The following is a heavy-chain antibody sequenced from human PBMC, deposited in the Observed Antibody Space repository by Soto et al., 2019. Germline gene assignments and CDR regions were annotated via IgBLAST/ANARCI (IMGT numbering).Heavy chain of an antibody. D-gene: IGHD3-22*01. CDR3: ASAMIVGTNFDY. J-gene: IGHJ4*02. V-gene: IGHV1-2*02. CDR1: GHTLTEFS. CDR2: INPNSGGT. Sequence: ASVKVSCKISGHTLTEFSIHWVRQAPGKGLEWMGWINPNSGGTNYAQKFQGRVTMTRDTSISTAYMELSRLRSDDTAVYYCASAMIVGTNFDYWGQGTLVTVSS.